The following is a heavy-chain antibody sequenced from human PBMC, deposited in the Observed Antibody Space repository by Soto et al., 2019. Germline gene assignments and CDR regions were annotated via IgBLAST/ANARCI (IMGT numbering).Heavy chain of an antibody. D-gene: IGHD5-12*01. CDR2: IYYSGST. CDR1: GGSISSSSYY. CDR3: ASGHSGYDYGVDY. V-gene: IGHV4-39*01. Sequence: SETLSLTCTVSGGSISSSSYYWGWIRQPPGKGLEWIGSIYYSGSTYYNPSLKSRVTISVDTSKKQFSLKLRSVTAADTAVYYCASGHSGYDYGVDYWGQGTLVTVSS. J-gene: IGHJ4*02.